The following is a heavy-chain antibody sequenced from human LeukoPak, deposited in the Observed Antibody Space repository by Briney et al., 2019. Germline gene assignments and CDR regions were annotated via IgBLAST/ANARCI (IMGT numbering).Heavy chain of an antibody. CDR3: TTESYHYPDAFDI. D-gene: IGHD3-22*01. CDR1: GFTFSNAW. CDR2: IKSKTGGGTT. V-gene: IGHV3-15*01. Sequence: GGSLRLSCAASGFTFSNAWMSWVRQAPGKGLEWVGRIKSKTGGGTTDYAAPVKGRFTISRDDSKNTLYLQMNSLKTEDTAVYYCTTESYHYPDAFDIWGQGTMVTVSS. J-gene: IGHJ3*02.